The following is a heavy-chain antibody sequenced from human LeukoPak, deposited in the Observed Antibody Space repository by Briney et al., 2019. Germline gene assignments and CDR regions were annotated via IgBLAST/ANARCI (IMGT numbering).Heavy chain of an antibody. D-gene: IGHD3-10*01. Sequence: GGSLRLSCAASGFTFSSYAMHWVRQAPGKGLEWVAVISYDGSNKYYADSVKGRFTISRDNSKNTLYLQMNSLRAEDTAVYYCARDRGDGSRQLDYWGQGTLVTVSS. V-gene: IGHV3-30-3*01. CDR2: ISYDGSNK. J-gene: IGHJ4*02. CDR1: GFTFSSYA. CDR3: ARDRGDGSRQLDY.